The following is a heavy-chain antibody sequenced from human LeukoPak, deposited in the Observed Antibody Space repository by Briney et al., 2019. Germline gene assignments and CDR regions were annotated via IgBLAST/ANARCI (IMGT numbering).Heavy chain of an antibody. CDR1: GGSISSGDYY. CDR3: ARGYYGSETASRDFDY. Sequence: SETLSLTCTVSGGSISSGDYYWSWIRQPPGKGLEWIGYIYYSRSTYYNPSLKSRVTISVDTSKNQFSLKLSSVTAADTAVYYCARGYYGSETASRDFDYWGQGTLVTVSS. CDR2: IYYSRST. V-gene: IGHV4-30-4*08. D-gene: IGHD3-10*01. J-gene: IGHJ4*02.